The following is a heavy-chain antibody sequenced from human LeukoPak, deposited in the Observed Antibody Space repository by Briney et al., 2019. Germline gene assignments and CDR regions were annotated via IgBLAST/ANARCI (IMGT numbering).Heavy chain of an antibody. D-gene: IGHD6-25*01. CDR3: ARGGHFEY. Sequence: SQTLSLTCAISGDSVSSDSSAWNWFRQSPSRGLEWLGRTYYRSRWYYDYAVSVKSRITINPGTSKNQFSLQLNSVTPEDTAVYYCARGGHFEYWGQGTLVTVSS. CDR1: GDSVSSDSSA. J-gene: IGHJ4*02. CDR2: TYYRSRWYY. V-gene: IGHV6-1*01.